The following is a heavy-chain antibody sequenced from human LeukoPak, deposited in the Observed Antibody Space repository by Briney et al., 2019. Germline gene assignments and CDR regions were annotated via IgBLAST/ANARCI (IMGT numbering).Heavy chain of an antibody. CDR2: ISSSGSTI. Sequence: PGGSLRLSCAASGFTFSSYAMNWVRQAPGKGLEWVSYISSSGSTIYYADSVKGRFTISRDSAKNSLYLQMSSLRDEDTAVYYCTPHRDGNYPFDYWGQGTLVTVSS. D-gene: IGHD1-7*01. V-gene: IGHV3-48*02. CDR1: GFTFSSYA. CDR3: TPHRDGNYPFDY. J-gene: IGHJ4*02.